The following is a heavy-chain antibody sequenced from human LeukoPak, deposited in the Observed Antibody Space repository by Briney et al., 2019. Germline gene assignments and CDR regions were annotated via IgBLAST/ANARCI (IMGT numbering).Heavy chain of an antibody. CDR3: ARQSNTGWWTFDY. CDR1: GYSFSNYW. CDR2: IYPGDSDT. V-gene: IGHV5-51*01. D-gene: IGHD6-19*01. Sequence: GESLKISCKGSGYSFSNYWIGWVRQMPGKGLEWMGLIYPGDSDTRYSPSFQGQVTISADKSFSTAYLQWTSLKASDTAMYYCARQSNTGWWTFDYWGQGTLVTVSS. J-gene: IGHJ4*02.